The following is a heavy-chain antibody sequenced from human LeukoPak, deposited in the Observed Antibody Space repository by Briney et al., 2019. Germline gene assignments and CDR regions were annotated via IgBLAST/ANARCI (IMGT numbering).Heavy chain of an antibody. CDR3: ARVSPYGFNAFDV. CDR1: TFAFNNYE. CDR2: ISTAGSTI. D-gene: IGHD3/OR15-3a*01. V-gene: IGHV3-48*03. J-gene: IGHJ3*01. Sequence: GGSLRLSCVASTFAFNNYEMNWVRQAPGKGLEWMSYISTAGSTIYYADSVKGRFTISRDNAKNSLYLQINSLRVEDTAVYYCARVSPYGFNAFDVWGQGTLVTVSS.